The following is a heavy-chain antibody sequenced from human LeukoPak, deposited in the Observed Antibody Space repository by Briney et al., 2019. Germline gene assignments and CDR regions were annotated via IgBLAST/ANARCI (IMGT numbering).Heavy chain of an antibody. V-gene: IGHV1-2*02. Sequence: ASVKVSCKASGYTFTGYYMHWVRQAPGQGFEWMGWINPNSGGTNYAQKFQGRVTMTRDTSISTAYMELSRLRSDDTAVYYCARDLGSSSWYGGLYYYYGMDVWGQGTTVTVSS. CDR2: INPNSGGT. J-gene: IGHJ6*02. CDR3: ARDLGSSSWYGGLYYYYGMDV. D-gene: IGHD6-13*01. CDR1: GYTFTGYY.